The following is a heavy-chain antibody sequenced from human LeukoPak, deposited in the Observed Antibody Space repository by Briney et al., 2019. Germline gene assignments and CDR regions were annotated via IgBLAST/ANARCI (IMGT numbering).Heavy chain of an antibody. CDR3: ARACSSTSCYLLTYYYGMDV. CDR1: GGSFSGYY. V-gene: IGHV4-34*01. D-gene: IGHD2-2*01. Sequence: PSETLSPTCAVYGGSFSGYYWSWIRQPPGKGLEWIGEINHSGSTNYNPSLKSRVTISVDTSKNQFSLKLSSVTAADTAVYYCARACSSTSCYLLTYYYGMDVWGQGTTVTVSS. CDR2: INHSGST. J-gene: IGHJ6*02.